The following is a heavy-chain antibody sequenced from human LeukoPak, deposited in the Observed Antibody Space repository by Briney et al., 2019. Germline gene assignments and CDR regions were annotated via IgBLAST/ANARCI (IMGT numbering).Heavy chain of an antibody. Sequence: ASVKASCKASGYTFTGYYMHWVRQAPGQGLEWMGWINPNSGGTNYAQKFQGRVTMTRDTSISTAYMELSRLRSDDTAVYYCARGRTVRGVIMSHFDYWGQGTLVTVSS. J-gene: IGHJ4*02. V-gene: IGHV1-2*02. CDR2: INPNSGGT. D-gene: IGHD3-10*01. CDR3: ARGRTVRGVIMSHFDY. CDR1: GYTFTGYY.